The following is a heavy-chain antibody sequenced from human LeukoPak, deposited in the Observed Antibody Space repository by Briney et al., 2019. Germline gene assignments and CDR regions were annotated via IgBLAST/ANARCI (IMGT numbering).Heavy chain of an antibody. CDR3: ARVVDCSSTSCYSGYYYYGMDV. CDR1: GGSISSYY. V-gene: IGHV4-59*01. Sequence: SETLSLTCTVSGGSISSYYWSWIRQPAGKGLEWIGYIYYSGSTSYNPSLKSRVTISVDTSKNQFSLKLSSVTAADTAVYYCARVVDCSSTSCYSGYYYYGMDVWGQGTTVTVSS. D-gene: IGHD2-2*01. J-gene: IGHJ6*02. CDR2: IYYSGST.